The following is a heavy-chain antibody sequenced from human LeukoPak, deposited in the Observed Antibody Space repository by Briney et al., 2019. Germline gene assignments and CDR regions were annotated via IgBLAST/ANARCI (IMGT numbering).Heavy chain of an antibody. V-gene: IGHV4-30-4*01. CDR2: IYFSGST. J-gene: IGHJ4*02. Sequence: PSQTLSLTCTVSGGSLSSGDYYWSWIRQPPGKGLEWIGYIYFSGSTYYNPSLKSRVTISVDTSKNKFSLKLSSVTAADTAVYYCARGPNYVWGSYQYFDYWGQGTLVTVSS. CDR1: GGSLSSGDYY. CDR3: ARGPNYVWGSYQYFDY. D-gene: IGHD3-16*02.